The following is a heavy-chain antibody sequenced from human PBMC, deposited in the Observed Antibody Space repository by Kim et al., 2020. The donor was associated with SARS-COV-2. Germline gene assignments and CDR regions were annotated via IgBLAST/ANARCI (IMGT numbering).Heavy chain of an antibody. D-gene: IGHD2-15*01. CDR1: GYSISSGYY. CDR3: ARALGYCSGGSCYWFDP. J-gene: IGHJ5*02. Sequence: SETLSLTCTVSGYSISSGYYWGWIRQPPGKGLGWVGSIYHSGSTYYNPSLKSRVTISVDTSKNQFSLKLSSVTAADTAVYYCARALGYCSGGSCYWFDPWGQGTLVTVSS. V-gene: IGHV4-38-2*02. CDR2: IYHSGST.